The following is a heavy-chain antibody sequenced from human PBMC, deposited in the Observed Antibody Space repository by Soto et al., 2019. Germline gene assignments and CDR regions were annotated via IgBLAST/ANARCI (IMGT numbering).Heavy chain of an antibody. CDR2: ISGSGGST. V-gene: IGHV3-23*01. CDR3: AKVHGYCSGGSCYAGFDY. CDR1: GFTFSSYA. J-gene: IGHJ4*02. D-gene: IGHD2-15*01. Sequence: EVQLLESGGGLVQPGGSLRLSCAASGFTFSSYAMSWVRQAPGKGLEWVSAISGSGGSTYYAASVKGRFTISRDNSKNSLYLKMNSMRGEEIAVYYCAKVHGYCSGGSCYAGFDYWRQGTLVTVSS.